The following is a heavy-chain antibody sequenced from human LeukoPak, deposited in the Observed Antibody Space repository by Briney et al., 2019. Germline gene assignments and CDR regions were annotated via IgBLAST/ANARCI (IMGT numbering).Heavy chain of an antibody. D-gene: IGHD4-17*01. CDR2: MNPNTGNT. CDR3: ARGGGGEYLDWFDF. J-gene: IGHJ5*01. V-gene: IGHV1-8*01. Sequence: ASVRVSCKAPGYTFSDHDVNWVRQAPGQGLEWMGWMNPNTGNTGYAQNLQGRVTMTRTNSITTAYMELSSLTSDDTAVYYCARGGGGEYLDWFDFWGQGTLVIVSS. CDR1: GYTFSDHD.